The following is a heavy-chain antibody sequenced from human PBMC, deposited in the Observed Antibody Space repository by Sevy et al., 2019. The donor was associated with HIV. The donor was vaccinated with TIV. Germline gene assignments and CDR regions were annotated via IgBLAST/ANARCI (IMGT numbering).Heavy chain of an antibody. V-gene: IGHV4-30-4*01. Sequence: SETLSLTCTVSGGSISSGDYYWSWIRQPPGKGLEWIGYIYYSWSTYYHPSLKSRVTISVDTSKNQFSLKLSSVTAADTAVYYCARLARITIFGVVSQPYGMDVWGQGTTVTVSS. CDR2: IYYSWST. J-gene: IGHJ6*02. CDR1: GGSISSGDYY. CDR3: ARLARITIFGVVSQPYGMDV. D-gene: IGHD3-3*01.